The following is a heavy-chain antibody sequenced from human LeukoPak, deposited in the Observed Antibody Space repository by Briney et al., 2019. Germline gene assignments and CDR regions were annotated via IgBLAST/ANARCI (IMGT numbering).Heavy chain of an antibody. V-gene: IGHV4-31*03. CDR2: IYYSGST. D-gene: IGHD3-10*01. CDR1: GGSISSGGYY. J-gene: IGHJ5*02. Sequence: PSQTLSLTCTVSGGSISSGGYYWSWIRQHPGKGLEWIGYIYYSGSTYYNPSLKSRVTISVDTSKNQFSLKLSSVTAADTAVYYCARDCYYGSGSYRTGEMGWFDPWGQGVLVTVSS. CDR3: ARDCYYGSGSYRTGEMGWFDP.